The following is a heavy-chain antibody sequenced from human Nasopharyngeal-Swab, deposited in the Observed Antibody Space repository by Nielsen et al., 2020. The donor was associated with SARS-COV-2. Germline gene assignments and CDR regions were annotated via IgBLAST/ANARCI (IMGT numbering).Heavy chain of an antibody. D-gene: IGHD5-12*01. CDR2: IYYSGST. CDR1: GGSISSSSYY. CDR3: ARGQDSGYDYDYYYGMDV. J-gene: IGHJ6*02. Sequence: SETLSLTCTVSGGSISSSSYYWSWIRQHPGKGLEWIGYIYYSGSTYYNPSLKSRVTISVDTSKNQFSLKLSSVTAADTAVYYCARGQDSGYDYDYYYGMDVWGQGTTVTVSS. V-gene: IGHV4-31*03.